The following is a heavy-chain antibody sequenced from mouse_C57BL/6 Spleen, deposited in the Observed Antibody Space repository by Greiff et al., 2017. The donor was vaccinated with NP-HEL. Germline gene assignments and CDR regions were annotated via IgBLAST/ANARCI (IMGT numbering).Heavy chain of an antibody. V-gene: IGHV1-61*01. D-gene: IGHD1-1*01. CDR2: IYPSDSET. CDR1: GYTFTSYW. CDR3: AATVVATGRAMDY. J-gene: IGHJ4*01. Sequence: VQLQQPGAELVRPGSSVKLSCKASGYTFTSYWMDWVKQRPGQGLEWIGNIYPSDSETHYNQKFKDKATLTVAKSSRTAYMQLSSLPSEDSAVYSFAATVVATGRAMDYWGQGTSVTVSS.